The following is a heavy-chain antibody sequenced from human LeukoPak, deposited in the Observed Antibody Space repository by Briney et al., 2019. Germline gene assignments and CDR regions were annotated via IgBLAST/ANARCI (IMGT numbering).Heavy chain of an antibody. Sequence: SETPSLTCTVSGGSISTYYWTWSRQPPGKGLEWIAYIIYSGRADYNPSLKSRVTISVDTSRNQFSLRLTSVTAADTAVYYCDKGGYYLDSSAHLVPTYDSWGQGILVTVSS. CDR3: DKGGYYLDSSAHLVPTYDS. J-gene: IGHJ4*02. V-gene: IGHV4-59*01. CDR1: GGSISTYY. D-gene: IGHD3-22*01. CDR2: IIYSGRA.